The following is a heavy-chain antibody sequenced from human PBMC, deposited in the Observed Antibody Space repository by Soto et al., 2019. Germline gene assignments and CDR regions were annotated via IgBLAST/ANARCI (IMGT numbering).Heavy chain of an antibody. J-gene: IGHJ4*02. Sequence: SETLSLTCAVYGGSFSGYYWSWIRQPPGKGLEWIGEINHSGSTNYNPSLKSRVTISVDTSKNQFSLKLSSVTAADTAVYYCASSKFRTGRTIDYWGQGTLVTVSS. CDR2: INHSGST. CDR1: GGSFSGYY. CDR3: ASSKFRTGRTIDY. V-gene: IGHV4-34*01. D-gene: IGHD2-15*01.